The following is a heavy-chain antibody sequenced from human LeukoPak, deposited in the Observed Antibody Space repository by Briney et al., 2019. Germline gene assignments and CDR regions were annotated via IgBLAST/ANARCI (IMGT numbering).Heavy chain of an antibody. V-gene: IGHV1-46*01. CDR1: GYTFTSYY. Sequence: ASVKVSCKASGYTFTSYYMHWVRQAPGQGLEWMGITNPSGGSTSYAQKFQGRVTMTRDMSTSTVYMELSSLRSEDTAVYYCARDSYYSSSSLGFDYWGQGTLVTVSS. CDR2: TNPSGGST. J-gene: IGHJ4*02. CDR3: ARDSYYSSSSLGFDY. D-gene: IGHD6-6*01.